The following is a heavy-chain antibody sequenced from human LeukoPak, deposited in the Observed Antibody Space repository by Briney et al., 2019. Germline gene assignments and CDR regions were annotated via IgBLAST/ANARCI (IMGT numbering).Heavy chain of an antibody. V-gene: IGHV1-2*02. Sequence: GASVKVSCKTSGYSFTDYYMHWVRQAPGQGLEWMGWIDPNSGGTNYAQKFQGRVTMTRDTSISTAYMELSRLRSDDTAVYYCARDIGYSGYSDAFDIWGQGTMVTVSS. CDR3: ARDIGYSGYSDAFDI. J-gene: IGHJ3*02. CDR1: GYSFTDYY. CDR2: IDPNSGGT. D-gene: IGHD5-12*01.